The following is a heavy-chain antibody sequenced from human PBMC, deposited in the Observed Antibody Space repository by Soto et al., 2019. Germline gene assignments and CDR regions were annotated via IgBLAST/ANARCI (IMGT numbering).Heavy chain of an antibody. J-gene: IGHJ6*02. D-gene: IGHD3-3*01. CDR3: ARKYEGGDFWRGYSNQVHYYGMDV. CDR2: IYYSGSP. V-gene: IGHV4-61*01. CDR1: GASVSSGSYY. Sequence: SDTLSLTCTVSGASVSSGSYYWSWIRQPPGKGLEWIGYIYYSGSPKYNPSLKSRFTMSVDTSKNQCALRLSSITVADTAVYYCARKYEGGDFWRGYSNQVHYYGMDVWGQGTTVTVSS.